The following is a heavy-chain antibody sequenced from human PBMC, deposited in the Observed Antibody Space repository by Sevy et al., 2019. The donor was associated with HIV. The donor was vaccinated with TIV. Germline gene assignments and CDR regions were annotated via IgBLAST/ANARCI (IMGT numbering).Heavy chain of an antibody. D-gene: IGHD3-22*01. CDR2: IYYSGST. J-gene: IGHJ6*02. V-gene: IGHV4-61*01. Sequence: SETLSLTCTVSGGSVSSGSYYWSWIRQPPGKGLEWIGYIYYSGSTNYNPSLKSRVTISVDTSRNQFSLKLSSVTAADTAVYYCARGERVNYDSSGYYTLYYYYGMDVWGQGTTVTVSS. CDR3: ARGERVNYDSSGYYTLYYYYGMDV. CDR1: GGSVSSGSYY.